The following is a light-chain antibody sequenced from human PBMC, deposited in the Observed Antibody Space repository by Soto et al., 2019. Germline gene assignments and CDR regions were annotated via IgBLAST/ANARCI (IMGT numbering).Light chain of an antibody. CDR1: QIITSR. J-gene: IGKJ1*01. V-gene: IGKV1-5*03. Sequence: DIQMTQSASSLSASVGDRVTITCRASQIITSRLAWYQEKPGQAPRLLIYEASSLESGVPSRFSGSGSGTEFNLSINNLQPEDFATYYCQQYNTDSRLWTFGQGTKV. CDR3: QQYNTDSRLWT. CDR2: EAS.